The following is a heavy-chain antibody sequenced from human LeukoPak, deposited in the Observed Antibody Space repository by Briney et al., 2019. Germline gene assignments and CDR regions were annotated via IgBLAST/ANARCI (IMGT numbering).Heavy chain of an antibody. V-gene: IGHV4-4*07. CDR2: IQDRGST. J-gene: IGHJ4*02. Sequence: PSQTLSLTCTVSGTSMSNSYWRWIRQPAGKGLEWIGHIQDRGSTIYNPSLGSRVTTSLDTPKNQFSLKLNSVTAADTAVYYCTQGQWLDVWDFWGQGTLVTVSS. CDR1: GTSMSNSY. D-gene: IGHD6-19*01. CDR3: TQGQWLDVWDF.